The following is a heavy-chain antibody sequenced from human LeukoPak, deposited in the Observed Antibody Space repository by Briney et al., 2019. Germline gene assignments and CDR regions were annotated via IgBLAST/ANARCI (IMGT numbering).Heavy chain of an antibody. J-gene: IGHJ4*02. D-gene: IGHD3-10*01. V-gene: IGHV3-53*01. Sequence: GGSLRLSCAASGFTVSNSYMSWVRQAPGKGLEWVSIIYGGGTTYYGDSVKGRFTISRDNSNNTLYLQMNSLGAEDTAVYYCARGQYSGRGGYFDYWGQGTLVTVSS. CDR1: GFTVSNSY. CDR2: IYGGGTT. CDR3: ARGQYSGRGGYFDY.